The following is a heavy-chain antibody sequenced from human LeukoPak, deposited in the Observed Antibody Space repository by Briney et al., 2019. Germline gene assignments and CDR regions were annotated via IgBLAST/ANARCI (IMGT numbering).Heavy chain of an antibody. CDR2: ISYDGSNK. D-gene: IGHD2-2*01. V-gene: IGHV3-30-3*01. CDR1: GFTFSSYA. Sequence: PGGSLRLSCAASGFTFSSYAMHWVRQAPGKGLEWVAVISYDGSNKYYADSVKGRFTISRDNSKNTLYLQMNSLRAEDTAVYYCAREVGSSTRGGVRGAHAAFDIWGQGTMVTVSS. CDR3: AREVGSSTRGGVRGAHAAFDI. J-gene: IGHJ3*02.